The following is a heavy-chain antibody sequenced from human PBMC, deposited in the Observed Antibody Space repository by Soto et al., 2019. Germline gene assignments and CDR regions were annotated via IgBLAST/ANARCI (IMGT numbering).Heavy chain of an antibody. J-gene: IGHJ4*02. Sequence: SETLSLTCTVSGGSVSSHNYYWSWIRQPPGKGLEWIGYIYYTGSTNYNPSLKSRVTISVDTSKNQFSLKLSSVTAADTAVYYCARAAWGQLVPSFDYWGQGTLVTVSS. CDR3: ARAAWGQLVPSFDY. CDR2: IYYTGST. D-gene: IGHD6-6*01. CDR1: GGSVSSHNYY. V-gene: IGHV4-61*01.